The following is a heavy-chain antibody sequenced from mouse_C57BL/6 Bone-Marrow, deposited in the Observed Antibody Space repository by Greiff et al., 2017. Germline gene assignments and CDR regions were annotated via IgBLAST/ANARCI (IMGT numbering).Heavy chain of an antibody. D-gene: IGHD4-1*01. J-gene: IGHJ2*01. Sequence: EVMLVESGGGLVQPGGSLKLSCAASGFTFSDYGMAWVRQAPRKGPEWVAFISNLAYSIYYADTVTGRFTISRENAKNTLYLEMSSLRSEDTAMYYCARQVGTGTGFGYGGQGTTHTVAS. V-gene: IGHV5-15*04. CDR1: GFTFSDYG. CDR3: ARQVGTGTGFGY. CDR2: ISNLAYSI.